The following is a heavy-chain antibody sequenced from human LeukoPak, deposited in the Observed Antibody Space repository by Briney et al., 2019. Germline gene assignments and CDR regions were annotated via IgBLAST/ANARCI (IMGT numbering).Heavy chain of an antibody. J-gene: IGHJ3*02. CDR3: ARVLLERPGIDSFDI. CDR2: ISYDGADE. V-gene: IGHV3-30*04. CDR1: GFNLSRYA. Sequence: PGMSLRLFCAPSGFNLSRYAIHWVRQAPGKGLEWLAVISYDGADEHYADSVKGRFTISRDNAGNSLYLQMNSLRADDTAVYYCARVLLERPGIDSFDIWGQGTMVTVS. D-gene: IGHD1-1*01.